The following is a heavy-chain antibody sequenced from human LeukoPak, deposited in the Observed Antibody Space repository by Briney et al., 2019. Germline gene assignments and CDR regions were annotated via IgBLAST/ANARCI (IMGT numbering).Heavy chain of an antibody. J-gene: IGHJ4*02. CDR1: GGSFSGYY. V-gene: IGHV4-34*01. D-gene: IGHD3-22*01. Sequence: PSETLPLTCAVYGGSFSGYYWSWIRQPPGKGLEWIGEINHSGSTNYNPSLKSRVTISVDTSKNQFSLKLSSVTAADTAVYYCARVGNDSSGYYYLDYWGQGTLVTVSS. CDR3: ARVGNDSSGYYYLDY. CDR2: INHSGST.